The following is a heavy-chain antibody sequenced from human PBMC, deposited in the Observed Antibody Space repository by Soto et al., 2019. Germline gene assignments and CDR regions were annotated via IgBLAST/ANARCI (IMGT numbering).Heavy chain of an antibody. Sequence: PSETLSLTCAVYGGSFSDYYWSWIRQPPGKGLEWIGEIIHSGGTNYNPSLKSRVTISVDTSKNQFSLRLSSVTAADTAMYYCARAKEYTGYDLFYWGQGTLVTVSS. D-gene: IGHD5-12*01. CDR3: ARAKEYTGYDLFY. CDR2: IIHSGGT. J-gene: IGHJ4*02. CDR1: GGSFSDYY. V-gene: IGHV4-34*12.